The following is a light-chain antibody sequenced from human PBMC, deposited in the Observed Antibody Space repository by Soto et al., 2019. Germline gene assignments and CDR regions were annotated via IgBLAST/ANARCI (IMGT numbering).Light chain of an antibody. CDR2: DNS. CDR1: SSNIGAGYD. Sequence: QSVLTQPPSVSGAPGQRVTISCPGSSSNIGAGYDVHWYQQLPGTAPKLLIYDNSNRPSGVPDRFSGSKSGTSASLAITGLQAEDEADYYCQSYDSSLSGSVFGGGTKLTVL. CDR3: QSYDSSLSGSV. V-gene: IGLV1-40*01. J-gene: IGLJ2*01.